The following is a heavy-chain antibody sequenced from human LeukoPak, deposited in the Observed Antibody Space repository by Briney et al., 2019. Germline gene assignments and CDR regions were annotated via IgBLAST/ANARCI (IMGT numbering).Heavy chain of an antibody. CDR1: GFTFSGSA. V-gene: IGHV3-73*01. CDR2: IRGKANRYAT. J-gene: IGHJ6*02. D-gene: IGHD2-2*03. CDR3: SRHRLDNYYYYGMDV. Sequence: GESLKLSCAASGFTFSGSAMHWVRQAPGKGLEWLGRIRGKANRYATAYAASVKGRFTISRDDSTNTAYLQMDRLRPEDTAVYYCSRHRLDNYYYYGMDVWGQGTTVTVSS.